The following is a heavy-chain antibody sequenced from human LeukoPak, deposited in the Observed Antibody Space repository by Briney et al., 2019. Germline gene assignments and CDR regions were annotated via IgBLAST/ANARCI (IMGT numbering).Heavy chain of an antibody. V-gene: IGHV3-74*01. Sequence: GGSLRLSCAASGFTFSSYWMHWVRQAPGKGLVWVSRINSDGSSTSYADSVKGRFTISRDNAKNTLYLLMNSLRAEDTAVYYCARVMVAAAATVFDYWGQGTLVTVSS. CDR2: INSDGSST. J-gene: IGHJ4*02. D-gene: IGHD6-13*01. CDR1: GFTFSSYW. CDR3: ARVMVAAAATVFDY.